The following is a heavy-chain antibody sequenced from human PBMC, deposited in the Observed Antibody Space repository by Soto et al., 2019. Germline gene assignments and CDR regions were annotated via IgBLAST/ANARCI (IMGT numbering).Heavy chain of an antibody. CDR3: ARGYPSSGYYYFDY. D-gene: IGHD3-22*01. Sequence: SETLSLTCTFSCGSIIRGGYYWSWIRQHPGKGLEWIGYIYYSGSTYYNPSLKSRVTISVDTSKNQFSLKLSSVTAADTAVYYCARGYPSSGYYYFDYWGQGTLVTVSS. V-gene: IGHV4-31*03. CDR1: CGSIIRGGYY. CDR2: IYYSGST. J-gene: IGHJ4*02.